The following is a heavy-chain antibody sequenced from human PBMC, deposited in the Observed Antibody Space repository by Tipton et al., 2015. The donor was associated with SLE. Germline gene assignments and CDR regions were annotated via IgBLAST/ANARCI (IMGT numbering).Heavy chain of an antibody. V-gene: IGHV3-48*01. CDR2: ISSSSSTI. D-gene: IGHD6-13*01. J-gene: IGHJ4*02. Sequence: GSLRLSCAASGFTFSSYSMNWVRQAPGKGLEWVSYISSSSSTIYYADSVKGRFTISRDNSKNTLYLQMNSLRAEDTAVYYCAKYSSSWNYWGQGTLVTVSS. CDR1: GFTFSSYS. CDR3: AKYSSSWNY.